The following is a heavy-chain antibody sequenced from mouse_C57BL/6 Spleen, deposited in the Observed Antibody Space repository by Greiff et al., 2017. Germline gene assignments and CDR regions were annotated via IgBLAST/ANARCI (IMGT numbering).Heavy chain of an antibody. D-gene: IGHD1-1*01. Sequence: EVQLRQSGPELVKPGASVKMSCKASGYTFTDYNMHWVKQSHGKSLEWIGYINPNNGGTSYNQKFKGKATLTVNKSSSTAYMELRSLTSEDSAVYYCARDYGSSYGFAYWGQGTLVTVSA. CDR1: GYTFTDYN. CDR3: ARDYGSSYGFAY. CDR2: INPNNGGT. J-gene: IGHJ3*01. V-gene: IGHV1-22*01.